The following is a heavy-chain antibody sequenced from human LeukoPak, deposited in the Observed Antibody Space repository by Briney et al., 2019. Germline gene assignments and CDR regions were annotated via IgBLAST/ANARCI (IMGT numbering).Heavy chain of an antibody. CDR3: ARTVCSSTSCWFDY. Sequence: SETLSLTCTVSGGSISSYYWSWIRQPPGKGLEWIGYIYYSGSTNYNPSLKGRVTISVDTSKNQFSLKLSSVTAADTAVYYCARTVCSSTSCWFDYWGQGTLVTVSS. V-gene: IGHV4-59*01. D-gene: IGHD2-2*01. J-gene: IGHJ4*02. CDR2: IYYSGST. CDR1: GGSISSYY.